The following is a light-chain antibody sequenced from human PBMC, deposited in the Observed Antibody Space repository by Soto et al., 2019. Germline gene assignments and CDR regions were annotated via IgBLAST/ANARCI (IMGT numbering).Light chain of an antibody. CDR2: GAS. CDR3: QQYNDGRMYT. CDR1: QSVSTT. V-gene: IGKV3-15*01. J-gene: IGKJ2*01. Sequence: EIVMTQSPATLSVSPGESATLSCRASQSVSTTLAWYQQKPGQAPRLLIYGASTRATGIPARFSGSGSETEFTLTISSLQSEDSAVYYWQQYNDGRMYTFGQGTNLEIK.